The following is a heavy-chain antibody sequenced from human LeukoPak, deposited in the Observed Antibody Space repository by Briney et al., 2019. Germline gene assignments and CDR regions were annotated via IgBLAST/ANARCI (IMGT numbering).Heavy chain of an antibody. CDR1: GFTFSSFE. D-gene: IGHD3-16*01. CDR3: AREGEAGPYYFDY. Sequence: GGSLRLSCAASGFTFSSFEMNWVRQAPGRGLEWISYISSGGTTIYYADSVKGRFTISRDNAKNSLYLQMNSLRAEDTAVYYCAREGEAGPYYFDYWGQGTLVTVSS. J-gene: IGHJ4*02. V-gene: IGHV3-48*03. CDR2: ISSGGTTI.